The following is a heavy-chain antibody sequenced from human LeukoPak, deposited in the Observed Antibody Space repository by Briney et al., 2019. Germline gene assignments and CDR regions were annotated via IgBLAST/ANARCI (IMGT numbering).Heavy chain of an antibody. CDR2: IYTSGSTT. D-gene: IGHD3-9*01. CDR3: ARARRYGYYYYYMDV. CDR1: GGSINSGSYY. Sequence: NPSETPSLTCTVSGGSINSGSYYWSWLRQPAGKGLEWIGRIYTSGSTTNYNPSLKSRVTISMDTSKNQFSLRMSSVTAADTAVYFCARARRYGYYYYYMDVWGKGTTVTISS. V-gene: IGHV4-61*02. J-gene: IGHJ6*03.